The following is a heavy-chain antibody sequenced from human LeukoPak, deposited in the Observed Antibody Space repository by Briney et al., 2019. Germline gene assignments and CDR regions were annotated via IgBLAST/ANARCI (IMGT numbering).Heavy chain of an antibody. D-gene: IGHD3-22*01. CDR3: AKDWVGSSGYYPRFDY. CDR2: ISGSGGST. CDR1: GFTFSSYA. Sequence: GSLRLSCVVSGFTFSSYAMSWVRQAPGKGLEWVSAISGSGGSTNYADSVKGRFTISRDNSKNTLYLQMNSLRAEDTAVYYCAKDWVGSSGYYPRFDYWGQGTLVTVSS. V-gene: IGHV3-23*01. J-gene: IGHJ4*02.